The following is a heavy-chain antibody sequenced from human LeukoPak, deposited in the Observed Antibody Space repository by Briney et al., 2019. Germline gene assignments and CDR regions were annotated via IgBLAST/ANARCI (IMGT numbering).Heavy chain of an antibody. J-gene: IGHJ4*02. CDR2: INPSGGST. CDR1: GYTFTSYY. CDR3: VRDTPRPVPRGFEY. V-gene: IGHV1-46*01. Sequence: ASVKVSCKASGYTFTSYYMHWVRQAPGQGLEWMGIINPSGGSTSYAQKFQGRVTMTRDMSTSTVYMELSSLRSDDTAVYYCVRDTPRPVPRGFEYWGQGTLVTVSS.